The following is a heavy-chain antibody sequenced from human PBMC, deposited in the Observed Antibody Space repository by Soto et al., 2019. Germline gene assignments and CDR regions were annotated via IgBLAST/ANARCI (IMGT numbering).Heavy chain of an antibody. CDR1: GFTFSSYE. D-gene: IGHD2-15*01. V-gene: IGHV3-48*03. CDR2: ISSSGSTI. Sequence: LRLSCAASGFTFSSYEMNWVRQAPGKGLEWVSYISSSGSTIYYADSVKGRFTISRDNAKNSLYLQMNSLRAEDTAVYYCASLWGGYCSGGSCYERKAYYYYGMDVWGRGTTVTVSS. CDR3: ASLWGGYCSGGSCYERKAYYYYGMDV. J-gene: IGHJ6*02.